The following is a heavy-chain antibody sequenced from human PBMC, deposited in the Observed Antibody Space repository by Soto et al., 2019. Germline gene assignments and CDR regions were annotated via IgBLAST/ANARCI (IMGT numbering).Heavy chain of an antibody. CDR1: GFTFSSYW. V-gene: IGHV3-74*01. CDR2: INSDGSST. J-gene: IGHJ4*02. D-gene: IGHD2-15*01. Sequence: EVQLVESGGGLVQPGGSLRLSCAASGFTFSSYWMHWVRQAPGKGLVWVSRINSDGSSTSYADSVKGRFTISRDNAKNTLYLPINSLRAEETAVYYCVRTSLVVAAATREAYWGQGTLVTVSS. CDR3: VRTSLVVAAATREAY.